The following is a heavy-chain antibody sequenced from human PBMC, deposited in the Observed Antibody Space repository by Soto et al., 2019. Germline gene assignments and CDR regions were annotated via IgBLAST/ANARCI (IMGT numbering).Heavy chain of an antibody. J-gene: IGHJ4*02. CDR2: IHPGDSDA. V-gene: IGHV5-51*01. D-gene: IGHD2-2*02. Sequence: SXKISCKGSGYGFTSYWIGWVRQMPGKGLEWMGIIHPGDSDARYSPSFQGQVTISADKSISTAYLQWSRLRASDTAMYYCAXXDVSCSSSSCYKDWGQGTLVTVSS. CDR3: AXXDVSCSSSSCYKD. CDR1: GYGFTSYW.